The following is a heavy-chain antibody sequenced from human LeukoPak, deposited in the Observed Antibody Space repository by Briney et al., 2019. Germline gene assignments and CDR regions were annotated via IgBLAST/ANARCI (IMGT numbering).Heavy chain of an antibody. CDR1: GGSISSGGYY. V-gene: IGHV4-31*03. Sequence: PSQTLSLTCTVSGGSISSGGYYWSWIRQHPGKGLEWIGYIYYSGSTYYNPSLKSRVTISVDTSKNQFSLKLSSVTAADTAVYYCARRIRKGYYFDYWGQGTLVTVSS. J-gene: IGHJ4*02. CDR3: ARRIRKGYYFDY. CDR2: IYYSGST.